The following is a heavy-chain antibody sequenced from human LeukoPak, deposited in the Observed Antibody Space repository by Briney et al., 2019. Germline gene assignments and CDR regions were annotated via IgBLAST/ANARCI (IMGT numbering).Heavy chain of an antibody. V-gene: IGHV3-48*03. J-gene: IGHJ4*02. Sequence: GGSLRLSCAASGFTFSSYEMNWVRQAPGKGLEWVSHISSSCNTIYYTDSVKGRFTTSRDNSKNLLYLQMNSLRAEDTAIYYCARTVARIGYWGQGTLVTVSS. CDR1: GFTFSSYE. CDR3: ARTVARIGY. D-gene: IGHD4-23*01. CDR2: ISSSCNTI.